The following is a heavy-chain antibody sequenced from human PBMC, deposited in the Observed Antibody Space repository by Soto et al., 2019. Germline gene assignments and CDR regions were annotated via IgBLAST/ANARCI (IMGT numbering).Heavy chain of an antibody. V-gene: IGHV4-30-2*01. CDR1: GGSISSGGYS. CDR2: IYHSGST. J-gene: IGHJ6*02. CDR3: ARERYYDFWSGYPSSSPGMGMAV. D-gene: IGHD3-3*01. Sequence: SETLSLTCAVSGGSISSGGYSWSWIWQPPGKGLEWIGYIYHSGSTYYNPSLKSRVTISVDRSKNQFSLKLSSVTAADTAVYYCARERYYDFWSGYPSSSPGMGMAVWGQGTTVTVSS.